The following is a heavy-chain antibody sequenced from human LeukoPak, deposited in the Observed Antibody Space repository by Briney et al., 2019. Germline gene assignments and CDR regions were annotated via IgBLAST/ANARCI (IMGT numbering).Heavy chain of an antibody. CDR3: ARRDPTIAAAFDQ. V-gene: IGHV4-59*01. Sequence: SETLSLTCTVSGGSISDYYWSWIRQPPGKGLEWIGYIYYSGSTNYNPSLKSRVTMSVDTSKNQFSLKLTSVTAADTAVYYCARRDPTIAAAFDQWGQGTLVTVSS. CDR1: GGSISDYY. D-gene: IGHD6-13*01. CDR2: IYYSGST. J-gene: IGHJ4*02.